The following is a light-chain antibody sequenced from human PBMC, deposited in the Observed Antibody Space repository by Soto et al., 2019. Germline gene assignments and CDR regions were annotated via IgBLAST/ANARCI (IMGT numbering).Light chain of an antibody. Sequence: EIVMTQTPATLSVSPGGRATLSCRASQTISGTLAWYQQKPGQAPRLLIYGASTRATGIPARFSGSGSGTEFTLTISSLQSEDFAVYYCQQYNNWPRVTFGQGTRLEIK. CDR1: QTISGT. J-gene: IGKJ5*01. V-gene: IGKV3-15*01. CDR3: QQYNNWPRVT. CDR2: GAS.